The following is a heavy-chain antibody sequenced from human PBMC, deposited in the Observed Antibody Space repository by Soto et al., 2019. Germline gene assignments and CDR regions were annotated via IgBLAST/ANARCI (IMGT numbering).Heavy chain of an antibody. CDR2: INWNSGSI. Sequence: GGSLRLSCAASGFTFDDYAMHWVRQAPGKGLEWVSGINWNSGSIGYADSVKGRFTISRDNAKTSLYLQMNSLRAEDTALYYCAKDRGSGSYAANYYYYGMDVWGQGTTVTSP. V-gene: IGHV3-9*01. J-gene: IGHJ6*02. CDR3: AKDRGSGSYAANYYYYGMDV. D-gene: IGHD3-10*01. CDR1: GFTFDDYA.